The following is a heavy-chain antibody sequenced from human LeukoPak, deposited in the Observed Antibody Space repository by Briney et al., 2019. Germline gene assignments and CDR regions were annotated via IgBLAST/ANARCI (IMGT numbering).Heavy chain of an antibody. V-gene: IGHV3-30*02. D-gene: IGHD3-3*01. CDR3: AKESPSITIFGVVNNGIDY. CDR1: GFTFSTYG. J-gene: IGHJ4*02. CDR2: IRYDGSNK. Sequence: GGSLRLSCAASGFTFSTYGMHWVRQAPGKGLEWVAFIRYDGSNKYYADSVKGRFTISRDNSKNTLYLQMNSLRAEDTAVYYCAKESPSITIFGVVNNGIDYWGQGTLVTVSS.